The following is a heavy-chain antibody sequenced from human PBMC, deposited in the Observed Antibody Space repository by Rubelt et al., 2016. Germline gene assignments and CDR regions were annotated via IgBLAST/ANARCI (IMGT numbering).Heavy chain of an antibody. CDR1: GGSISSRSYY. Sequence: QLQLQESGPGLVKPSETLSLTCTVSGGSISSRSYYWGWIRPPPGKGLECIGTIFYSGSPFYNPSLKSRVSISVDTSKNQFSLKLSAVTAADTAVYYCARVIIPAGNDYWGQGILVTVSS. V-gene: IGHV4-39*07. CDR2: IFYSGSP. CDR3: ARVIIPAGNDY. J-gene: IGHJ4*02. D-gene: IGHD2-2*01.